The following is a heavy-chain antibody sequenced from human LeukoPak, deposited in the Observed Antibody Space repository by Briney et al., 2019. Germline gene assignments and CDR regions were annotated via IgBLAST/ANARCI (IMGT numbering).Heavy chain of an antibody. D-gene: IGHD3-9*01. Sequence: GGSLRLSCAASGFTFSSYGMSWVRQAPGKGLEWVSAISGSGGSTYYADSVKGRFTISRDNSRNTLYLQMNSLRAEDTAVYYCAKDSSYDILTGFQLHYWGQGTLVTVSS. J-gene: IGHJ4*02. CDR3: AKDSSYDILTGFQLHY. CDR2: ISGSGGST. V-gene: IGHV3-23*01. CDR1: GFTFSSYG.